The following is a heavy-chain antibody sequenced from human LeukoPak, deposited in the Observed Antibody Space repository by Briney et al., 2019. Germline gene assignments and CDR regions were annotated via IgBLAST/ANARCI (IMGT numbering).Heavy chain of an antibody. D-gene: IGHD3-3*01. J-gene: IGHJ4*02. CDR2: INHSGST. CDR3: ASVLETDYDFWINY. V-gene: IGHV4-34*01. CDR1: VVSSCGYY. Sequence: LQTLSLTCAVYVVSSCGYYWSWIPHPPGRGLEWIGEINHSGSTNYNPSLKSRVTISVDTSKNQFSLKLSSVTAADTAVYYCASVLETDYDFWINYWGQGTLVTVSS.